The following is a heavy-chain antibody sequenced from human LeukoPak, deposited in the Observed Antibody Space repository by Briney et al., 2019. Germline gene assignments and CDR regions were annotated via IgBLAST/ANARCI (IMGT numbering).Heavy chain of an antibody. Sequence: GGSLRLSCAASGVTFSSYWMSWVRQAPGKGPEWVAHMKQDASQEYHVNSVKGRFTISRDNAKNSLYLQMNSLRAEDTAVYYCARGVVYPAWSGPHWSDYWGQGALVTVPS. CDR2: MKQDASQE. CDR1: GVTFSSYW. CDR3: ARGVVYPAWSGPHWSDY. V-gene: IGHV3-7*01. D-gene: IGHD3-3*01. J-gene: IGHJ4*02.